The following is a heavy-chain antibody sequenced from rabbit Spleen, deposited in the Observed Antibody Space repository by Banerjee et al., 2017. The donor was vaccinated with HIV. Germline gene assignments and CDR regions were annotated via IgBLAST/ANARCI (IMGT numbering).Heavy chain of an antibody. J-gene: IGHJ4*01. D-gene: IGHD6-1*01. V-gene: IGHV1S40*01. Sequence: QSLEESGGGLVQPEGSLTLTCTASGFSFSSSYYMCWVRQAPGKGLEWIGCIVTGSSGSTYYASWAKGRFTISKTSSTTVTLQMTSLTAADTATYFCAREGIDTSSSYGTWFNLWGPGTLVTVS. CDR3: AREGIDTSSSYGTWFNL. CDR2: IVTGSSGST. CDR1: GFSFSSSYY.